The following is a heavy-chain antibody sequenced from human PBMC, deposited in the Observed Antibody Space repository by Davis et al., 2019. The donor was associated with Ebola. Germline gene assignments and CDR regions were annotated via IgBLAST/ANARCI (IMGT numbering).Heavy chain of an antibody. CDR1: GYTFTSYG. V-gene: IGHV1-18*04. Sequence: ASLQVSCKASGYTFTSYGISCVRHAPGQGLEWMGWISAYNGNTNYAQKLQGRVTMTTDTSTSTAYMELRSLRSDDTAVYYCAREVHDSSGYYSWFDPWGQGTLVTVSS. CDR3: AREVHDSSGYYSWFDP. J-gene: IGHJ5*02. D-gene: IGHD3-22*01. CDR2: ISAYNGNT.